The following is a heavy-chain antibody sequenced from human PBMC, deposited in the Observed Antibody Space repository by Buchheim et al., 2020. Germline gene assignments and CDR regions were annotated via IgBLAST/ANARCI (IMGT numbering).Heavy chain of an antibody. D-gene: IGHD2-2*01. CDR2: ISYDGTSQ. Sequence: QVQLVESGGGVVQPGGSMRLSCAASGFTFSNYSMNWVRQAPGKGLEWVAVISYDGTSQYYADSVKGRFTFSRDNSKNTLYLQMNSLRAEDTAVYYCAKEERGTSAGAYYFDYWGQGTL. V-gene: IGHV3-30*18. CDR1: GFTFSNYS. J-gene: IGHJ4*02. CDR3: AKEERGTSAGAYYFDY.